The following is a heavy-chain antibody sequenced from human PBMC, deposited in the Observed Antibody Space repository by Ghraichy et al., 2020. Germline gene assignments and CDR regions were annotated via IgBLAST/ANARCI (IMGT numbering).Heavy chain of an antibody. CDR1: GGSISTYSYF. CDR3: ARHIGFVGATDAGFDY. Sequence: SETLSLTCTVSGGSISTYSYFWGWIRQPPGQGLEWIESIYYSGSTYYNPSLKSRVTISVDTSKNQFSLKLDSVTAADTAVYFCARHIGFVGATDAGFDYWGQGTLVTVS. D-gene: IGHD1-26*01. CDR2: IYYSGST. V-gene: IGHV4-39*01. J-gene: IGHJ4*02.